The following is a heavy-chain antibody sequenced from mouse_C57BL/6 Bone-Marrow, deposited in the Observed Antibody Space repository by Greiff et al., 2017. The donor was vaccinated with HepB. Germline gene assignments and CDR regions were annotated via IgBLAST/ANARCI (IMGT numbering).Heavy chain of an antibody. Sequence: VQLQQSGAELVRPGASVKLSCTASGFNIKDYYMHWVKQRPEQGLEWIGWIDPENGDTEYASKFQGKATITADTSSNTAYLQLSSLTSEDTAVYYCTILLRYYAMDYWGQGTSVTVSS. CDR2: IDPENGDT. CDR1: GFNIKDYY. CDR3: TILLRYYAMDY. J-gene: IGHJ4*01. V-gene: IGHV14-4*01. D-gene: IGHD1-1*01.